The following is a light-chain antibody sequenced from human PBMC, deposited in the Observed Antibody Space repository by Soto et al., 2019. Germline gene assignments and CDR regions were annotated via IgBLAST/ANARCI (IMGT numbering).Light chain of an antibody. CDR2: GAS. J-gene: IGKJ5*01. V-gene: IGKV3D-20*02. CDR1: QRVGSNY. CDR3: QQRSNWPPIT. Sequence: DIVLTQTPGTLSLSPGERATLSCRAXQRVGSNYLAWYQQKPGQPPRLLIHGASSRASGIPDRFSGSGSGTDFTLTISSLEPEDFAVYYCQQRSNWPPITFGQGTRLEIK.